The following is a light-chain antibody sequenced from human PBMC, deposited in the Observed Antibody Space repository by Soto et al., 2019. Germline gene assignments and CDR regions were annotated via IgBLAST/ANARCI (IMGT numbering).Light chain of an antibody. V-gene: IGKV1-33*01. CDR2: AAS. CDR1: HDIRND. J-gene: IGKJ4*01. CDR3: QQYDNLPLT. Sequence: NELTQSPSSLSASVGDRVTITCQASHDIRNDLNWYQQKSGKAPKLLIHAASTLEAGVPSRFSGSGSGTDVTFTISGLQPEDVATYYCQQYDNLPLTFGGGTKVEI.